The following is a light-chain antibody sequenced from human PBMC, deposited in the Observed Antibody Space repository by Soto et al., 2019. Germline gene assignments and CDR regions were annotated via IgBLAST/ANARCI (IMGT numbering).Light chain of an antibody. Sequence: AIQVTQSPSSLSASVGDRVTITCRATQGYRSDLGWYQQKPGKAPKLLIYDASTLESGVPSRFSGSGSGTEFTLAISSLQPDDFATYYCQQYDNYRAFGQGTKVEIK. CDR3: QQYDNYRA. J-gene: IGKJ1*01. V-gene: IGKV1-6*02. CDR1: QGYRSD. CDR2: DAS.